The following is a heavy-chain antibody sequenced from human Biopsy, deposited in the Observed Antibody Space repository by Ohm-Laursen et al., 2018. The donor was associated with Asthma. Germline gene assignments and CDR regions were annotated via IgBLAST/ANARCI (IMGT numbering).Heavy chain of an antibody. D-gene: IGHD2-2*01. Sequence: GASVSAFCKSLAGSFNTYVTGCVRHAPGQGLEWMVGLIFGFGTTTYPQKFQDRVTITADDSTSTVYMELSSLRSEDTAVYYCARKAGSCISRTCYSLDFWGQGTLVTVSS. CDR1: AGSFNTYV. CDR3: ARKAGSCISRTCYSLDF. J-gene: IGHJ4*02. V-gene: IGHV1-69*13. CDR2: LIFGFGTT.